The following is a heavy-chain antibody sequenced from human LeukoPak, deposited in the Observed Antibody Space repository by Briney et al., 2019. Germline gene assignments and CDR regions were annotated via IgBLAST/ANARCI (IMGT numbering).Heavy chain of an antibody. J-gene: IGHJ4*02. CDR3: AKDWGFITMFSD. CDR1: GFTFSSYG. CDR2: IGGSGATT. D-gene: IGHD3-10*02. V-gene: IGHV3-23*01. Sequence: SGGSLRLSCAASGFTFSSYGMSWVRQAPGKGLEWVSGIGGSGATTNSADSVKGRFTISRDNSKNTLHLQMNSLRAEDTAIYYCAKDWGFITMFSDWGQGTLVTVSS.